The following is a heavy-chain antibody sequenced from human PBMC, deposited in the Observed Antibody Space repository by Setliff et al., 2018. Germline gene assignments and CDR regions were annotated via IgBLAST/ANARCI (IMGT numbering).Heavy chain of an antibody. CDR3: ARAQWELLRFEY. Sequence: SETLSLTCGVSGSSVDSDYFWGWIRQPPGKGLEWIASLHQSSTNYYNPSLKSRVSISVDTARNQISLTLKSLTAADTVVYYCARAQWELLRFEYWGQGTLVTVSS. V-gene: IGHV4-38-2*01. CDR2: LHQSSTN. J-gene: IGHJ4*02. CDR1: GSSVDSDYF. D-gene: IGHD1-26*01.